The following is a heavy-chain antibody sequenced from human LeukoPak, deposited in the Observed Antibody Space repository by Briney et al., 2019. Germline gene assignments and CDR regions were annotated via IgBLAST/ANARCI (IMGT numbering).Heavy chain of an antibody. CDR3: ARESSGYLHFDY. CDR2: IYISGST. V-gene: IGHV4-4*07. Sequence: PSETLSLTCTVPGGSMSSYYWSWIRQPAGKGLEWIGRIYISGSTNYNPSLKSRVTMSVDTSKNQFSLKLSSVTAADTAVYYCARESSGYLHFDYWGQGTLVTVSS. J-gene: IGHJ4*02. CDR1: GGSMSSYY. D-gene: IGHD3-22*01.